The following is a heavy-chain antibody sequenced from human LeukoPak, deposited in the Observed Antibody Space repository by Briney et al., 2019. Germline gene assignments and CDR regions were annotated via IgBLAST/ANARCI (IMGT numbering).Heavy chain of an antibody. Sequence: GGSLRLSCAASGFTFSSYEMNWVRQAPGKGLEWVSSISSSSTYIYYADSVKGRFTISRDDAKNSLYLQMNSLRAEDTAVYYCARYCSGGSCLLDYWGQGTLVTVSS. CDR1: GFTFSSYE. J-gene: IGHJ4*02. V-gene: IGHV3-21*01. D-gene: IGHD2-15*01. CDR2: ISSSSTYI. CDR3: ARYCSGGSCLLDY.